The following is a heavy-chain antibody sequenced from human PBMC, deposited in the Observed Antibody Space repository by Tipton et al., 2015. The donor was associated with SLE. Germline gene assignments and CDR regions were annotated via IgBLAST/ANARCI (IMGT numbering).Heavy chain of an antibody. CDR2: TYYRSKWYT. CDR3: ARSRGWGPVDY. D-gene: IGHD6-19*01. CDR1: GDSVSRHSAA. J-gene: IGHJ4*02. V-gene: IGHV6-1*01. Sequence: GMVKPSQTLSLTCALSGDSVSRHSAAWNYIRQSPSRGLEWPGRTYYRSKWYTHYAFSVKSRIAINPDTSKNQFSLQLNSVTPEDTAVYYCARSRGWGPVDYWGQGNLVTVSS.